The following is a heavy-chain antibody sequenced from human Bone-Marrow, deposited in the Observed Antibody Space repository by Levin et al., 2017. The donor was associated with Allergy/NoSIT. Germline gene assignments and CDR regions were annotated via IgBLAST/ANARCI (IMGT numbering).Heavy chain of an antibody. CDR3: ARHLPSPTAPVPEAFDI. Sequence: NPSETLSLTCSVSGGAVDSRNYYWGWIRQPPGGGLEWIRTMYYGGSTYYKASLKSRVAISADTSRNQFSLRLTSVTAADTAVYYCARHLPSPTAPVPEAFDIWGQGTVVTVSS. J-gene: IGHJ3*02. CDR2: MYYGGST. V-gene: IGHV4-39*01. D-gene: IGHD6-25*01. CDR1: GGAVDSRNYY.